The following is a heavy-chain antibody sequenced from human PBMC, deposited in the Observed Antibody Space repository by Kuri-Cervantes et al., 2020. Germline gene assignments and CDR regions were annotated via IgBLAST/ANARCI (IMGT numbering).Heavy chain of an antibody. V-gene: IGHV4-61*08. Sequence: SETLSLTCDVSAASVSSDAYYRGWIRQPPGRALECSTYMFFTGTTIHNPSLKSRITVSLDTSKNQFSLKMRSVTAADTAVYYCASQPTYYDILTGYSSRDYFDYWGQGTLVTVSS. CDR1: AASVSSDAYY. D-gene: IGHD3-9*01. J-gene: IGHJ4*02. CDR3: ASQPTYYDILTGYSSRDYFDY. CDR2: MFFTGTT.